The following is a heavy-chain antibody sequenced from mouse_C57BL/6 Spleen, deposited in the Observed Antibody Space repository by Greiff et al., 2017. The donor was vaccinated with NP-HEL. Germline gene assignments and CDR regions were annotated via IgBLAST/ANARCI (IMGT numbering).Heavy chain of an antibody. Sequence: VQLQQSGPELVKPGASVKISCKASGYAFSSSWMNWVKQRPGKGLEWIGRIYPGDGDTNYNGKFKGKATLTADKSSSTADMQLSSLTSEDSAVYFCARVRTYYGNFDYWGQGTTLTDSS. D-gene: IGHD2-10*01. CDR1: GYAFSSSW. CDR2: IYPGDGDT. CDR3: ARVRTYYGNFDY. J-gene: IGHJ2*01. V-gene: IGHV1-82*01.